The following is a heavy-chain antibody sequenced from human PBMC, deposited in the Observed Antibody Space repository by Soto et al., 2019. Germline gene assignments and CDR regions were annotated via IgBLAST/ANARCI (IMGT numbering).Heavy chain of an antibody. V-gene: IGHV3-30-3*01. D-gene: IGHD3-3*01. CDR2: ISYDGSNK. Sequence: GGSLRLSCAASGFTFSSYAMHWVRQAPGKGLEWVAVISYDGSNKYYADSVKGRFTISRDNSKNTLYLQMNSLRAEDTAVYYCAREAQNVGKVENYDFWSGPLDYWGQGTLVTVSS. CDR1: GFTFSSYA. J-gene: IGHJ4*02. CDR3: AREAQNVGKVENYDFWSGPLDY.